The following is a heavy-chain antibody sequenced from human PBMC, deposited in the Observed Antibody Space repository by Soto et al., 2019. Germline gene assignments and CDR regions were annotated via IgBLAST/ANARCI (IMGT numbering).Heavy chain of an antibody. V-gene: IGHV3-48*02. J-gene: IGHJ4*02. Sequence: GGSLRLSCAASGFTFSSYSMNWVHQAPGKGLEWVSYISSSSSTIYYADSVKGRFTISRDNAKNSLYLQMNSLRDEDTAVYYCARRKSSGWYGEDYWGQGALVTVSS. D-gene: IGHD6-19*01. CDR3: ARRKSSGWYGEDY. CDR2: ISSSSSTI. CDR1: GFTFSSYS.